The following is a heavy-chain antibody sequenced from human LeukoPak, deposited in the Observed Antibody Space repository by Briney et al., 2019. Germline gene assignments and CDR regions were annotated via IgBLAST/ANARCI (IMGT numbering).Heavy chain of an antibody. Sequence: GASVKVSCKASGGTFSSYAISWVRQAPGQGLEWMGGIIPIFGTANYAQKFQGRVTITADESTSTAYMKLSSLRSEDTAVYYCARDPAVAAAGTHHSPRGYNWFDPWGQGTLVTVSS. CDR3: ARDPAVAAAGTHHSPRGYNWFDP. D-gene: IGHD6-13*01. CDR2: IIPIFGTA. CDR1: GGTFSSYA. J-gene: IGHJ5*02. V-gene: IGHV1-69*13.